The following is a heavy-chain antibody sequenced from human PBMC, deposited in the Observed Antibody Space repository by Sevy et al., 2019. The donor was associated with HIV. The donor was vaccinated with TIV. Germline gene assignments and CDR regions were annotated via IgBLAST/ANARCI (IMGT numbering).Heavy chain of an antibody. V-gene: IGHV4-39*01. CDR3: ASSTLYGFYYFHY. Sequence: SETLSLTCTVSGGSISSSSYYWGWIRQPPGKGLELIGSIYYGGRTYYNPSLKSRVTISVDTSKNQFSLKLSTVTAADTAVYYCASSTLYGFYYFHYWGQGTLVTVSS. J-gene: IGHJ4*02. D-gene: IGHD3-10*01. CDR1: GGSISSSSYY. CDR2: IYYGGRT.